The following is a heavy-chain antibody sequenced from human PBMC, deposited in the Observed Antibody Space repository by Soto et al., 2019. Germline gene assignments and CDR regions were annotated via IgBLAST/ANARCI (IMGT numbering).Heavy chain of an antibody. CDR1: GFTFSSYG. V-gene: IGHV3-30*18. CDR3: AKDGIAARNYYYYYGMDV. Sequence: SLRLSCAASGFTFSSYGMHWVRQAPGKGLEWVAVISYAGSNKYYADSVKGRFTISRDNSKNTLYLQVNGLRAEDTAVYYCAKDGIAARNYYYYYGMDVWGQGITGTVSS. CDR2: ISYAGSNK. J-gene: IGHJ6*02. D-gene: IGHD6-6*01.